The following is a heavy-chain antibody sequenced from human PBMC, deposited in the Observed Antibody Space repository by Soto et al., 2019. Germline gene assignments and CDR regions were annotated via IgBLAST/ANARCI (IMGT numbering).Heavy chain of an antibody. Sequence: QVQLQESGPELVKPSQTLSLTCTVSGGSISSGGYYWSWIRQHPGKGLEWIGYIYYSGSTYYNPSLKSRVTISVDTSNNQFSLKLSSVTAADTAVYYCARSGYSSGPKPLLYWGQGNLVTVSS. D-gene: IGHD5-18*01. J-gene: IGHJ4*02. V-gene: IGHV4-31*03. CDR3: ARSGYSSGPKPLLY. CDR1: GGSISSGGYY. CDR2: IYYSGST.